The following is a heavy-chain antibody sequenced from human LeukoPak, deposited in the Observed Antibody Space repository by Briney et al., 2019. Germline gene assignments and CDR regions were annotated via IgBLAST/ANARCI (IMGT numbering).Heavy chain of an antibody. D-gene: IGHD6-6*01. CDR1: GFTFSHTG. Sequence: GGSLRLSCAASGFTFSHTGMHWVRQAPGKGLEWVAVIWYDGSEKYYADSVKGRFTISRDNSKNTLYLRMNSLRVEDTAVYYCAKDCGSSWDGSSFFFFDYWGQGALVTVSS. J-gene: IGHJ4*02. CDR2: IWYDGSEK. CDR3: AKDCGSSWDGSSFFFFDY. V-gene: IGHV3-33*06.